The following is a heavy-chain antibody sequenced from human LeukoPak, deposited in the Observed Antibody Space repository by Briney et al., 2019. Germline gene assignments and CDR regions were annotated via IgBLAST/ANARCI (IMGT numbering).Heavy chain of an antibody. Sequence: GGSLRLSCAASGFTFSSYAMSWVRQAPGKGLEWVSAISGSGGSTYYADSVKGRFTISRDNSMNTLYLQMNSLRAEDTAVYYCAKDHMIVVEYFDYWGQGTLVTVSS. CDR2: ISGSGGST. D-gene: IGHD3-22*01. CDR3: AKDHMIVVEYFDY. J-gene: IGHJ4*02. CDR1: GFTFSSYA. V-gene: IGHV3-23*01.